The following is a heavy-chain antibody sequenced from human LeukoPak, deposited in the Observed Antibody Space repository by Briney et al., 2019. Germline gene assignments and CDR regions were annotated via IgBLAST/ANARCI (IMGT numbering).Heavy chain of an antibody. J-gene: IGHJ4*02. CDR3: AREYSSSWYPLYYFDY. CDR1: GFTLSSYA. V-gene: IGHV3-23*01. Sequence: GGSLRLSCAASGFTLSSYAMSWVRQAPGKGLEWVSAISGSGGSTYYADSVKGRFTISRDNSKNTLYLQMNSLRAEDTAVYYCAREYSSSWYPLYYFDYWGQGTLVTVSS. D-gene: IGHD6-13*01. CDR2: ISGSGGST.